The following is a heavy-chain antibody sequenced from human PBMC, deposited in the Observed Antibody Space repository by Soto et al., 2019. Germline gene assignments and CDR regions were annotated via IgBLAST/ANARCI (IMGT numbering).Heavy chain of an antibody. V-gene: IGHV2-5*01. J-gene: IGHJ4*02. CDR2: ISWKDDK. CDR1: GFSLSTSGAG. CDR3: AHRYGGNFYRWYFDF. D-gene: IGHD4-17*01. Sequence: QITLEESGPTLVKPTQTLTLTCTFSGFSLSTSGAGVGWIRQPAGKALEWLALISWKDDKRYNPGLKSRLSITTDTSKSQVVLTMTNADPVDTATYFCAHRYGGNFYRWYFDFWGQGTLVTVSS.